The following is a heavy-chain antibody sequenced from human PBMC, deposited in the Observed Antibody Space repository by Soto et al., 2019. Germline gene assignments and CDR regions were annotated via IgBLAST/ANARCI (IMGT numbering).Heavy chain of an antibody. CDR1: GYDFSSYG. D-gene: IGHD2-2*01. CDR2: ISASNGNR. CDR3: VRDPQRNDY. Sequence: QVQLVQSGAEVKKPGASVKVSCKASGYDFSSYGISWVRQAPGQGLEWMGWISASNGNRDYAQQFQGRVTMTSDTSMTTAYMELSSLRSDDTAVYYFVRDPQRNDYWGQGTLVNVSS. V-gene: IGHV1-18*04. J-gene: IGHJ4*02.